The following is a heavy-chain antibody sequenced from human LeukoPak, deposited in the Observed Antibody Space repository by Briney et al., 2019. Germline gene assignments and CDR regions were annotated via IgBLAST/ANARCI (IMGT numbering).Heavy chain of an antibody. CDR2: INPKNGGS. D-gene: IGHD3-16*01. V-gene: IGHV1-2*02. Sequence: ASVKVSCKASGYTFTTYGMNWVRQAPGQGLEWVGWINPKNGGSNYAQKFQGRVTMTRDRSISTAYMELSRLTSDDTAVYYCARASFWESPINWFAPWGQGTLVTVSS. J-gene: IGHJ5*02. CDR1: GYTFTTYG. CDR3: ARASFWESPINWFAP.